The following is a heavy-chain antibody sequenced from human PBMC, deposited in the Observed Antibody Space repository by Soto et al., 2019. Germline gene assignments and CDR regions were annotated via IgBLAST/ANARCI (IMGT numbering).Heavy chain of an antibody. V-gene: IGHV3-74*01. CDR1: ELTFSNYW. J-gene: IGHJ5*02. CDR3: ARGGLRAYWIDP. Sequence: EVQLVESGGGLVQPGGSLRLSCAASELTFSNYWMHWVRQAPGKGRVWVSRINSDGSSTNYADSVKGRFTISRDNAKNTLYLQMNSLRAEDTAVYYCARGGLRAYWIDPWGQGTLVTVSS. D-gene: IGHD4-17*01. CDR2: INSDGSST.